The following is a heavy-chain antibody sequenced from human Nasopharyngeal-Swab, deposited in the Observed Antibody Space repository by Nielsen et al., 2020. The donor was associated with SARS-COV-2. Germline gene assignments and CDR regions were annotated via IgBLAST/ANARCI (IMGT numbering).Heavy chain of an antibody. CDR3: STLPLGYCSGVSCLDA. D-gene: IGHD2-15*01. CDR2: IFGGGAIT. CDR1: GFTFSNYA. Sequence: GGPLRLSCAAPGFTFSNYAMSWVRQAPGKGLEWVSSIFGGGAITSYADSVKGRFTISRDNSKNTLYLQMDSLRAEDTAVYYCSTLPLGYCSGVSCLDAWGQGTLVTVSS. J-gene: IGHJ5*02. V-gene: IGHV3-23*01.